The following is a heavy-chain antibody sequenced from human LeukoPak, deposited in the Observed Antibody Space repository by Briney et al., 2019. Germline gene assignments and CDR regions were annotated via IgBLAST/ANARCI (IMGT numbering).Heavy chain of an antibody. CDR1: GASISSGGYY. CDR3: ARTGGDLWSAFHY. J-gene: IGHJ4*02. CDR2: ISYSGST. D-gene: IGHD3-3*01. Sequence: SQTLSLTCTVSGASISSGGYYWYWIRQHPGKGLEWIGYISYSGSTYYNPSLKSRVTISVDTSKNQFSLKLTSVTAADAAVYYCARTGGDLWSAFHYWGQGTLVTVSS. V-gene: IGHV4-31*03.